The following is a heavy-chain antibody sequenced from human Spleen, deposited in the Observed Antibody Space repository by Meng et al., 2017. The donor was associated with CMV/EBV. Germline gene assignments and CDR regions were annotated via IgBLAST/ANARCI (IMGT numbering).Heavy chain of an antibody. D-gene: IGHD6-6*01. Sequence: GESLKISCAASGFTFSNYSMNWVRQAPGKGLEWVSYISASGSTIYYADSVEGRFTISRDNAKNSLYLQMNSLRAEDTAVYYCARRFSTSGLYWGQGTLVTVSS. J-gene: IGHJ4*02. V-gene: IGHV3-48*04. CDR1: GFTFSNYS. CDR3: ARRFSTSGLY. CDR2: ISASGSTI.